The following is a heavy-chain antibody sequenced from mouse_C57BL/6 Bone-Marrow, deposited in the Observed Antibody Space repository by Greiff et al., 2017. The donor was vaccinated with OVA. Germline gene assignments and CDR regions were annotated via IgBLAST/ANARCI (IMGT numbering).Heavy chain of an antibody. CDR1: GYTFTSYW. CDR3: ARCLFITTVVAPFDY. V-gene: IGHV1-64*01. J-gene: IGHJ2*01. D-gene: IGHD1-1*01. CDR2: IHPNSGST. Sequence: QVQLQQSGAELVKPGASVKLSCKASGYTFTSYWMHWVKQRPGQGLEWIGMIHPNSGSTNYNEKFKSKATLTVDKSSSTAYMQLSSLTSEDSAVYYCARCLFITTVVAPFDYWGQGTTLTVSS.